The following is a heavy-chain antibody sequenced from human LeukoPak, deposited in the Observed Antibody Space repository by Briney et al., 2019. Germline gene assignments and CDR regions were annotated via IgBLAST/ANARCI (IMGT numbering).Heavy chain of an antibody. Sequence: ASQTLSLTCAISGDSVSSNSAAWNWIRQSPSRGLEWLGRTYYRSKWYNDYAVSVKSRITINPDTPKNQFSLQLNSVTPEDTAVYYCARDLWGYDSSGYPYFDYWGQGTLVTVSS. CDR1: GDSVSSNSAA. V-gene: IGHV6-1*01. CDR3: ARDLWGYDSSGYPYFDY. D-gene: IGHD3-22*01. CDR2: TYYRSKWYN. J-gene: IGHJ4*02.